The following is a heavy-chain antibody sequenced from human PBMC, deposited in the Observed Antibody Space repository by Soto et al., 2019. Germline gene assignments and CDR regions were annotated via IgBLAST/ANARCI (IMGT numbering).Heavy chain of an antibody. J-gene: IGHJ1*01. CDR1: GFTVSSNY. V-gene: IGHV3-66*01. D-gene: IGHD2-21*01. CDR2: IYSGGST. CDR3: AALLPAVVKPFQH. Sequence: VQLVESGGGLVQPGGSLRLSCAASGFTVSSNYMSWVRQSPGKGLEWVSLIYSGGSTKYAASVKGRLTISRDNSKNTLYLQWNRLRAEDTAVYYWAALLPAVVKPFQHWGQGTLVTVSS.